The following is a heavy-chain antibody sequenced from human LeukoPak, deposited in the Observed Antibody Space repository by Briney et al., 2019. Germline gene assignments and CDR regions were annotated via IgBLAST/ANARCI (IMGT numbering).Heavy chain of an antibody. CDR2: IKQDGTEK. CDR3: ARSNGYVDY. D-gene: IGHD2-8*01. J-gene: IGHJ4*02. Sequence: GGSLRLSCAASGFTFTTYWMSWVRQAPGKGLEWVANIKQDGTEKCYVDSVKGRFTISRDNAKNTLYLQMNSLRAEDTAVYYCARSNGYVDYWGQGTLVTVSS. CDR1: GFTFTTYW. V-gene: IGHV3-7*01.